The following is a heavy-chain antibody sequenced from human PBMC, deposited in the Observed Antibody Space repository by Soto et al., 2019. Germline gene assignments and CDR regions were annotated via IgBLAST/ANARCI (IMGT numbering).Heavy chain of an antibody. Sequence: PSETLSLTCTVSGGPISNYYWSWIRQPAGKGLEWLGRIYTSGSTNYNPSLKSRLSMSIDKSKNHFSLRLTSVTAADTAVYYCARLSISWYYFDYWGPGTLVTVSS. CDR2: IYTSGST. J-gene: IGHJ4*02. CDR3: ARLSISWYYFDY. D-gene: IGHD6-13*01. CDR1: GGPISNYY. V-gene: IGHV4-4*07.